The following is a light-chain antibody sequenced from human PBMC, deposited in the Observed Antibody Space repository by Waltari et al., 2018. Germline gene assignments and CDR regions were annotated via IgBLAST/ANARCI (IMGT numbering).Light chain of an antibody. V-gene: IGLV2-14*01. CDR1: SNDVGGYGY. CDR2: EVS. Sequence: QSALTQPASVSGSPGQSITIPCPGPSNDVGGYGYVAWYQQSPGKAPKLIIYEVSYRPSGISTRFSASKPGNTASLTISGIQAEDEADYYCSSHTSSVPHVFGTGTRVTVV. J-gene: IGLJ1*01. CDR3: SSHTSSVPHV.